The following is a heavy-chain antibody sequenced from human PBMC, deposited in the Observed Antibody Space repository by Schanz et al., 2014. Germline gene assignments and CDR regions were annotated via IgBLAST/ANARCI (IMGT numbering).Heavy chain of an antibody. CDR1: GFTFSSYA. V-gene: IGHV3-23*04. Sequence: EEQLVESGGGLVQPGGSLRLSCAASGFTFSSYAMSWVRQAPGKGLEWVSAISGSGGSTYYADSMKGRFTVSRDNAENALYLQMNSLRAEDTGLYFCARGGSGSHYRLDYWGQGTLVTVSS. D-gene: IGHD1-26*01. CDR3: ARGGSGSHYRLDY. CDR2: ISGSGGST. J-gene: IGHJ4*02.